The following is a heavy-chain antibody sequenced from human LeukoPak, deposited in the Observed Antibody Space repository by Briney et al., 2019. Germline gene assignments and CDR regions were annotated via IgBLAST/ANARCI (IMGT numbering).Heavy chain of an antibody. CDR1: GGSISSGGYY. J-gene: IGHJ4*02. CDR3: AARNYYDSSGYNFDY. Sequence: PSQTLSLTCTVSGGSISSGGYYWSWIRQHPGKGLEWIGYIYYSGSTYCNPSLKSRVTISVDTSKNQFSLKLSSVTAADTAVYYCAARNYYDSSGYNFDYWGQGTLVTVSS. V-gene: IGHV4-31*03. D-gene: IGHD3-22*01. CDR2: IYYSGST.